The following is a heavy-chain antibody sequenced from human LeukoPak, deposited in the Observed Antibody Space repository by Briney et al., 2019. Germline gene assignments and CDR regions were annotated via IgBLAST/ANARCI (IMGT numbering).Heavy chain of an antibody. V-gene: IGHV3-11*04. CDR3: ARDGLELSADAFDI. CDR2: ISSSGSTI. J-gene: IGHJ3*02. Sequence: NPGGSLRLSCAASGFTFSDYYMSWIRQAPGKGLEWVSYISSSGSTIYYADSVKGRFTISRDNAKNSLYLQMNSLRAEDTAVYYCARDGLELSADAFDIWGQGTMVTVSS. D-gene: IGHD1-7*01. CDR1: GFTFSDYY.